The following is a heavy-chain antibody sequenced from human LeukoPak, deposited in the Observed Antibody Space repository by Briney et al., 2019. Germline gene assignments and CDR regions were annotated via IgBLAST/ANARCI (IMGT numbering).Heavy chain of an antibody. CDR3: ARTKATTMGSTRRDYFFYGIDV. Sequence: GESLKISCKASGYSFTNWWIGWVRPMPGKGLEWMGIIYLDDSDVRYSPSFQGQVTISADRSISAAYLQWSSLKASDTAIYYCARTKATTMGSTRRDYFFYGIDVWGQGTPVTVSS. CDR2: IYLDDSDV. J-gene: IGHJ6*02. V-gene: IGHV5-51*01. D-gene: IGHD4/OR15-4a*01. CDR1: GYSFTNWW.